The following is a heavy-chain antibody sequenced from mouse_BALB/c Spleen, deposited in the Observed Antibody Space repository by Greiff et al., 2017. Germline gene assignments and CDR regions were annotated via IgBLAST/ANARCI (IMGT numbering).Heavy chain of an antibody. CDR2: IWAGGST. CDR1: GFSLTSYG. V-gene: IGHV2-9*02. J-gene: IGHJ4*01. CDR3: ARDGYYDSDAMDY. Sequence: VKLVESGPGLVAPSQSLSITCTVSGFSLTSYGVHWVRQPPGKGLEWLGVIWAGGSTNYNSALMSRLSISKDNSKSQVFLKMNSLQTDDTAMYYCARDGYYDSDAMDYWGQGTSVTVSS. D-gene: IGHD2-3*01.